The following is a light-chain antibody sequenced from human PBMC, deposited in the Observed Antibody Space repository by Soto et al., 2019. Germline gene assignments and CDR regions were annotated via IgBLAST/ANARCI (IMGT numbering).Light chain of an antibody. V-gene: IGKV2-28*01. CDR1: QSLLHSNGYNY. CDR3: MQALQAPLT. CDR2: LGS. J-gene: IGKJ1*01. Sequence: DIVMTQSPLSLPVTPGEPASISCRSSQSLLHSNGYNYLDWYLQKPGQSPQLLIYLGSNRASGVPDRFSGSGSGTDSTLKISRVEAEDVGVYYCMQALQAPLTFGQGTKVDIK.